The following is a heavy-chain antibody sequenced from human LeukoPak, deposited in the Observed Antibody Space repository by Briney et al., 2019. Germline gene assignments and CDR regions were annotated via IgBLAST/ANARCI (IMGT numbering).Heavy chain of an antibody. CDR1: GFTFSSYE. CDR2: ISRSGNTI. CDR3: ARSGKWNYYYYGMDV. Sequence: PGGSLRLSCAASGFTFSSYEMDWVRQAPGKGLEWVSYISRSGNTIYYADSVKGRFTISRDNAKNSLYLQMNSLRAEDTAVYYCARSGKWNYYYYGMDVWGQGTTVTVSS. D-gene: IGHD1-14*01. J-gene: IGHJ6*02. V-gene: IGHV3-48*03.